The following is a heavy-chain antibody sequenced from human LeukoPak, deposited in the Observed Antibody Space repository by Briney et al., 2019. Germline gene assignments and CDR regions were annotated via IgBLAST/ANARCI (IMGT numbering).Heavy chain of an antibody. Sequence: GGSLRLSCAASGFTFSSYSMNWVRQAPGKGLEWVSYISSSSSYIYYADSVKGRFTISRDNAKNSLYLQMNSLRAEDTAVYYCARDGVWELLGDEYYFDYWGQGTLVTVSS. J-gene: IGHJ4*02. CDR3: ARDGVWELLGDEYYFDY. CDR2: ISSSSSYI. V-gene: IGHV3-21*05. D-gene: IGHD1-26*01. CDR1: GFTFSSYS.